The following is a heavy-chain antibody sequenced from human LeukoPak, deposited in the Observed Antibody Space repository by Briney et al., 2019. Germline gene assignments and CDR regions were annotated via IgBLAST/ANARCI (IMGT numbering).Heavy chain of an antibody. D-gene: IGHD3-22*01. CDR1: GFTFSSYD. CDR2: SGTAGDT. J-gene: IGHJ3*02. V-gene: IGHV3-13*01. CDR3: ARAHYYDSSATDAFDI. Sequence: GGSLRLSCAASGFTFSSYDMHWVRQATGKGLELVSASGTAGDTYYPGSVKGRFTISRENAKNSLYLQMNSLRAGDTAVYYCARAHYYDSSATDAFDIWGQGTMVTVSS.